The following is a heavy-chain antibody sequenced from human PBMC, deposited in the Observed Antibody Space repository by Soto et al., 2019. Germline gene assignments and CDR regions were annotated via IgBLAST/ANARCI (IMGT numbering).Heavy chain of an antibody. CDR2: INPNSGGT. CDR1: GYTFTGYY. Sequence: ASVKVSCKASGYTFTGYYMQWVRQAPGQGLEWMGWINPNSGGTNYAQKFQGRVTMTRDTSISTAYMELSRLRSDDTAVYYCARDLYYYHNSGYYKSIDYWGQGTLVTVSS. D-gene: IGHD3-22*01. V-gene: IGHV1-2*02. J-gene: IGHJ4*02. CDR3: ARDLYYYHNSGYYKSIDY.